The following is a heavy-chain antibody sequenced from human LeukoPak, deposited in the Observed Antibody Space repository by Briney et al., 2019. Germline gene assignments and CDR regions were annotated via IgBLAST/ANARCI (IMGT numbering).Heavy chain of an antibody. J-gene: IGHJ4*02. CDR1: GDSVSSNNGA. Sequence: SQTLSLTCDISGDSVSSNNGAWNWIRQSPSRGLEWLGRTYYRSERYNDYAGSLNGRITISPDTSKNQFSLHLNSVTPEDTAVYYCARDLGNTGWYTFEYWGQGILVTVSS. CDR2: TYYRSERYN. D-gene: IGHD6-19*01. CDR3: ARDLGNTGWYTFEY. V-gene: IGHV6-1*01.